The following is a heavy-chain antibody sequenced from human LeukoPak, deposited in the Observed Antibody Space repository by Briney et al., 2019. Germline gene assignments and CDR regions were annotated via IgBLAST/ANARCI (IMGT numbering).Heavy chain of an antibody. D-gene: IGHD2-2*01. CDR3: AKSIVVVPAAKDY. Sequence: PGGSLRLSCAASGFTFSSYAMSSVRQAPGKGLEWVSAISGSGGSTYYADSVKGRFTISRDNSKNTLYLQMNSLRAEDTAVYYCAKSIVVVPAAKDYWGQGTLVTVSS. CDR2: ISGSGGST. CDR1: GFTFSSYA. V-gene: IGHV3-23*01. J-gene: IGHJ4*02.